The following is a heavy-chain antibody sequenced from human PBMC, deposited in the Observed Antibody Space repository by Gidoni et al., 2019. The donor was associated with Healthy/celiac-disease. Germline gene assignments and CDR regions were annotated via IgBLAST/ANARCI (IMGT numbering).Heavy chain of an antibody. CDR3: ARGGYDILTGYWSGWFDP. D-gene: IGHD3-9*01. J-gene: IGHJ5*02. V-gene: IGHV4-59*01. Sequence: QVQLQESGPGLVKPSETLSLPRTVPGGSISSSSCSWIRQPPGKGLEWIEYIYYSGRTNYNPSLKSRVTISVDTSKNQFSLKLSSVTAADTAVYYCARGGYDILTGYWSGWFDPWGQGTLVTVSS. CDR2: IYYSGRT. CDR1: GGSISSSS.